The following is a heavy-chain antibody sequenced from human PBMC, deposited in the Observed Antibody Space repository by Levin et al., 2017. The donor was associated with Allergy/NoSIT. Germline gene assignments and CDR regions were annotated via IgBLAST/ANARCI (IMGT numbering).Heavy chain of an antibody. V-gene: IGHV4-34*01. CDR3: ARGPLVAGPFRY. CDR1: GGSFSGYY. J-gene: IGHJ4*02. D-gene: IGHD2-15*01. CDR2: INHSGST. Sequence: PSETLSLTCAVYGGSFSGYYWSWIRQPPGKGLEWIGEINHSGSTNYNPSLKSRVTISVDTSKNQFSLKLSSVTAADTAVYYCARGPLVAGPFRYWGQGTLVTVSS.